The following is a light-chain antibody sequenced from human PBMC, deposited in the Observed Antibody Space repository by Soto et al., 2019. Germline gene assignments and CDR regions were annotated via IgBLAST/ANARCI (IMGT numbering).Light chain of an antibody. CDR1: SSDVGGHNF. CDR2: EVT. Sequence: QSALTQPPSASGSPGQSVTISCTGTSSDVGGHNFVSWYQQHPGKAPKLMIYEVTKRPSGVPSRFSGSKSGNTASLTVSGLQAEDEADYYCSSYAGSSNLGVFGGGTQLTVL. V-gene: IGLV2-8*01. CDR3: SSYAGSSNLGV. J-gene: IGLJ3*02.